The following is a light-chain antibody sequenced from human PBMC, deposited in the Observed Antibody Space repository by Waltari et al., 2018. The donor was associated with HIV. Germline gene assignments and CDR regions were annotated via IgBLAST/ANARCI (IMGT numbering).Light chain of an antibody. V-gene: IGLV1-40*01. CDR1: SSNIGAGYD. CDR2: GNS. J-gene: IGLJ2*01. Sequence: QSVVTQPPSVSGAPGQRVTISCTGSSSNIGAGYDVHWYQQLPGTAPKLLIYGNSTRPSGVPDRFSGYKSGTSASLAITGLQAEDEADYYCQSYDSSLSGSDVVFGGGTELTVL. CDR3: QSYDSSLSGSDVV.